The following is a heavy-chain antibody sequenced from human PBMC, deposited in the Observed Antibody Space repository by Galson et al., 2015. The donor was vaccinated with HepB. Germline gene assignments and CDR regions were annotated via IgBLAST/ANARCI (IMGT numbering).Heavy chain of an antibody. CDR3: ARERSVPAFDI. V-gene: IGHV3-33*01. Sequence: LRLSCAASGFTFSSYGMHWVRQAPGKGLEWVAVIWYDGSNKYYADSVKGRFTISRDNSKNTLYLQMNSLRAEDTAVYYCARERSVPAFDIWGQGTMVTVSS. D-gene: IGHD3-3*01. CDR2: IWYDGSNK. CDR1: GFTFSSYG. J-gene: IGHJ3*02.